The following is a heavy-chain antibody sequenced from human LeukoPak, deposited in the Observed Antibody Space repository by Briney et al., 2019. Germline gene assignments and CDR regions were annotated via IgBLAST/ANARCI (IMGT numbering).Heavy chain of an antibody. Sequence: GASVKVSCKASGYTFTSYGISWVRQAPGQGLEWMGWISAYNGNTNYAQKLQGRVTMTTDTSTSTDYMELRSLRSDDTAVYYCVQAQDGIRYFDWLPEVSDYMDVWGKGTTVTVSS. CDR2: ISAYNGNT. J-gene: IGHJ6*03. CDR3: VQAQDGIRYFDWLPEVSDYMDV. V-gene: IGHV1-18*01. CDR1: GYTFTSYG. D-gene: IGHD3-9*01.